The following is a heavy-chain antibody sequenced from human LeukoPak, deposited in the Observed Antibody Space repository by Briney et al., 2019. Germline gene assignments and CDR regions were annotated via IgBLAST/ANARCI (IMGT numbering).Heavy chain of an antibody. Sequence: ASVKVSCKASGYTFTSYYMHWVRQAPGQGLEWMGIINPSGGSTSYAQKFQGRVTMTRDTSTSTVYMELSSLRSEDTAVYYCARAYYDFWSGSSMDVWGKGTTVTVSS. CDR3: ARAYYDFWSGSSMDV. CDR1: GYTFTSYY. CDR2: INPSGGST. D-gene: IGHD3-3*01. J-gene: IGHJ6*03. V-gene: IGHV1-46*01.